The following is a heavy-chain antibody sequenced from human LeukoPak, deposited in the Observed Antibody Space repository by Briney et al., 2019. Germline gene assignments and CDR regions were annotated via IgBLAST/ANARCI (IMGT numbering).Heavy chain of an antibody. J-gene: IGHJ4*02. CDR2: INHSGST. V-gene: IGHV4-34*01. CDR1: GGSISSYY. D-gene: IGHD4-23*01. CDR3: ARDDGWNLQKGNFDY. Sequence: PSETLSLTCTVSGGSISSYYWGWIRQPPGKGLEWIGEINHSGSTNYNPSLKSRVTISVDTSKNQFSLKLSSVTAADTAVYYCARDDGWNLQKGNFDYWGQGTLVTVSS.